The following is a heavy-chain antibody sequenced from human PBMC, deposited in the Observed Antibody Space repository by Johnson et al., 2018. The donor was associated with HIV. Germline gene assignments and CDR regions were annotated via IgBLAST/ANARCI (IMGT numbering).Heavy chain of an antibody. Sequence: QVQLVESGGGVVQPGRSLRLSCAASGFTFSSYAMHWVRQAPGKGLEWVAVISYDGSNKYYADSVKGRFTISRDNSKNTLYLQMNSLRAEDTAVYYCARGRPATWGSHDAFDIWCQGTMVTVSS. V-gene: IGHV3-30-3*01. D-gene: IGHD5-12*01. J-gene: IGHJ3*02. CDR3: ARGRPATWGSHDAFDI. CDR2: ISYDGSNK. CDR1: GFTFSSYA.